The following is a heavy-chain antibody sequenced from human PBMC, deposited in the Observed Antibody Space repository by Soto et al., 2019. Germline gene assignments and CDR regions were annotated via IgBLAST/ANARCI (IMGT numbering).Heavy chain of an antibody. Sequence: QVQLVESGGGLVKPGGSLRLSCAASGFRFSDYYMSWIRQAPGKGLEWISYIDSSSGYTNYADSVKGRFTISRDNAKNSLCLPVSSLRAEDTAIYYCARDLRRNSGSYFDYWGQGTPVSVSS. J-gene: IGHJ4*02. D-gene: IGHD1-26*01. CDR3: ARDLRRNSGSYFDY. CDR1: GFRFSDYY. CDR2: IDSSSGYT. V-gene: IGHV3-11*05.